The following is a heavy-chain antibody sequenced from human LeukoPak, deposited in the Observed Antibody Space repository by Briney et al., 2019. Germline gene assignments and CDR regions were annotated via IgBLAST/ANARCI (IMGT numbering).Heavy chain of an antibody. D-gene: IGHD6-19*01. V-gene: IGHV4-34*01. CDR1: GGSFSGHY. J-gene: IGHJ4*02. CDR2: INHSGST. CDR3: ARARRQQWLVFGGAYFDY. Sequence: SETLSLTCAVYGGSFSGHYWSWIRQPPGKGLEWIGEINHSGSTNYNPSLKSRVTISVDTSKNQFSLKLSSVTAADTAVYYCARARRQQWLVFGGAYFDYWGQGTLVTVSS.